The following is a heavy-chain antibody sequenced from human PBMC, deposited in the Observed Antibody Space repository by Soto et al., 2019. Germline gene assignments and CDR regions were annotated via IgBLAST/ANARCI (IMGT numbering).Heavy chain of an antibody. CDR1: GGTFSSYA. J-gene: IGHJ4*02. CDR3: ARGSRAEDSSGYYYFDY. CDR2: IIPIFGTA. Sequence: SVKVSCKASGGTFSSYAISWVRQAPGQGLEWMGGIIPIFGTANYAQKFQGRVTITADESTSTAYMELSSLRSEDTAVYYCARGSRAEDSSGYYYFDYWGQGTLVTVAS. D-gene: IGHD3-22*01. V-gene: IGHV1-69*13.